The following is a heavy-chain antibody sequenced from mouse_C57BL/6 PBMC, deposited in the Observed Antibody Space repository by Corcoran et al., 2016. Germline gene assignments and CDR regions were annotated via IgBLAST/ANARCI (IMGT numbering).Heavy chain of an antibody. D-gene: IGHD2-5*01. CDR1: GYAFRIYW. J-gene: IGHJ3*01. CDR3: ASTYYSNAWFAY. V-gene: IGHV1-80*01. Sequence: QAQLQQCGPELVKPGASEKISCKASGYAFRIYWMNWVKQRPGKGLVWIGQIYPGDGDANYNGKFKGKATLTADKSSSTAYMQLSSLTSEDSAVYCCASTYYSNAWFAYWGQGTLVTVSA. CDR2: IYPGDGDA.